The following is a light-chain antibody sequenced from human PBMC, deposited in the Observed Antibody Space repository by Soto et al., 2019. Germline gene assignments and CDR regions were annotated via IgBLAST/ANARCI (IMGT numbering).Light chain of an antibody. J-gene: IGKJ1*01. Sequence: ELVLTQSPGTLSLSPGERATLSCRASQSVSGSYLAWYQQKPGQAPRLVIYGASRRATGIPARFSGSGSGTDFTLTISRLEPQDSALYYCQQYVSSVWTFGQGTKVEIK. V-gene: IGKV3-20*01. CDR1: QSVSGSY. CDR3: QQYVSSVWT. CDR2: GAS.